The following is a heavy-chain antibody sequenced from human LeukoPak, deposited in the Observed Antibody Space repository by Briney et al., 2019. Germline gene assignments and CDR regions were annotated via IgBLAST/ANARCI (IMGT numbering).Heavy chain of an antibody. CDR3: ARGQVDTAKIGDY. Sequence: SETLSLTCAVYGGSFSGYYCHWIRQPPGKGLERIGEIDHSGSTSYNPSLKSRVTMSVDTSKNQFSLKLTSLTAADTAVYYCARGQVDTAKIGDYWGQGTLVTVSS. J-gene: IGHJ4*02. V-gene: IGHV4-34*01. CDR2: IDHSGST. D-gene: IGHD5-18*01. CDR1: GGSFSGYY.